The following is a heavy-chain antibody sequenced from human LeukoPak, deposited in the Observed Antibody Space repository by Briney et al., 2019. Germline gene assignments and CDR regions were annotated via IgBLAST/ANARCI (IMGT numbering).Heavy chain of an antibody. V-gene: IGHV4-59*01. J-gene: IGHJ3*02. CDR2: IYYSGST. Sequence: SETLSLTCTVSGGSISSYYWSWIRQPPGKGLEWIGCIYYSGSTNYNPSFKSRVTISVDTSKNQFSLKLSSVTAADTAVYYCTQSSAEAFDIWGQGTMVTVSS. CDR1: GGSISSYY. D-gene: IGHD3-3*01. CDR3: TQSSAEAFDI.